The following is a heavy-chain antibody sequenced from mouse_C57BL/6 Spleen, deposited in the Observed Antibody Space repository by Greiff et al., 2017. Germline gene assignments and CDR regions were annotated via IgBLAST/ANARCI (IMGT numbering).Heavy chain of an antibody. V-gene: IGHV1-15*01. Sequence: VQLQQSGAELVRPGASVTLSCKASGYTFTDYEMHWVKQTPVHGLEWIGAIDPETGGTAYNQKFKGKAILTADKSSSTAYMELRSLTSEDSAVYYCTRRDSNGSWFAYWGQGTLVTVSA. CDR3: TRRDSNGSWFAY. CDR2: IDPETGGT. D-gene: IGHD3-3*01. J-gene: IGHJ3*01. CDR1: GYTFTDYE.